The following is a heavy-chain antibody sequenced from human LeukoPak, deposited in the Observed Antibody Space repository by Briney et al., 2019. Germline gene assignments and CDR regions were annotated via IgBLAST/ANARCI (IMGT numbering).Heavy chain of an antibody. Sequence: QPGGSLRLSCAASGFTFSNYWMSWVRQAPGKGLEWVAVISYDGSNKYYADSVKGRLTISRDNSKNTLYLQMNSLRAEDTAVYYCARDQDIVVVPAAIERYAFDIWGQGTVVTVSS. J-gene: IGHJ3*02. CDR3: ARDQDIVVVPAAIERYAFDI. V-gene: IGHV3-30-3*01. CDR1: GFTFSNYW. D-gene: IGHD2-2*01. CDR2: ISYDGSNK.